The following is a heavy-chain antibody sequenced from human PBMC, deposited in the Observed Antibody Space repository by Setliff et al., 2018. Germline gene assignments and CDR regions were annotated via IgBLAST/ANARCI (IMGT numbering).Heavy chain of an antibody. CDR1: GGSISSHY. J-gene: IGHJ4*02. V-gene: IGHV4-59*11. CDR2: IYYSGST. Sequence: SETLSLTCTVSGGSISSHYWSWIRQPPGKGLEWIGSIYYSGSTNYNPSLKSRVTISVDTSKNQFSLKLSSVTAADTAVYYCARGPKLLSHCSSTSCYLGYWGQGTLVTVSS. D-gene: IGHD2-2*01. CDR3: ARGPKLLSHCSSTSCYLGY.